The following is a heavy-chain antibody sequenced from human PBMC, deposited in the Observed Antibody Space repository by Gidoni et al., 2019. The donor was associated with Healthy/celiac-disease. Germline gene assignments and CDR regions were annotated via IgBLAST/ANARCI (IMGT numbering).Heavy chain of an antibody. J-gene: IGHJ3*02. CDR1: GFTFSSYA. CDR2: ISGSGGST. CDR3: ARGAGGITMIVVVISRRAFDI. V-gene: IGHV3-23*04. Sequence: EVQLVESGGGLVQPGGSLRLSCAASGFTFSSYAMSWVRQAPGKGLEWVSAISGSGGSTYYADSVKGRFTISRDNSKNTLYLQMNSRRAEDTAVYYCARGAGGITMIVVVISRRAFDIWGQGTMVTVSS. D-gene: IGHD3-22*01.